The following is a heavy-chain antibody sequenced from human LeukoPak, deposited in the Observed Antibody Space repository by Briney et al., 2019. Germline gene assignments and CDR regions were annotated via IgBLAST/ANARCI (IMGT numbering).Heavy chain of an antibody. J-gene: IGHJ6*03. CDR2: INPNSGGT. Sequence: ASVKVSCKASGYTFTGYYMHWVRQAPGQGLEWMGWINPNSGGTNYAQKFQGRVTMTRDTSISTAYMELSRLRSDDTAVYYCAGPRAATYYYYYMDVWGKGTTVTVSS. CDR1: GYTFTGYY. D-gene: IGHD1-26*01. CDR3: AGPRAATYYYYYMDV. V-gene: IGHV1-2*02.